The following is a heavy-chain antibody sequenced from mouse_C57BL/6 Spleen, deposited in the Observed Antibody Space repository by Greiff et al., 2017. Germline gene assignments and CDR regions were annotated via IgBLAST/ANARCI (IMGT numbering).Heavy chain of an antibody. D-gene: IGHD2-13*01. CDR1: GYTFTSYW. V-gene: IGHV1-69*01. J-gene: IGHJ2*01. Sequence: QVQLQQPGAELVMPGASVKLSCKASGYTFTSYWMHWVKQRPGQGLEWIGEVDPSDSYTNYNQKFKGKSTLTVDKSSSTAYMQLSSLTSEDSAVYCCARWGSGLTFFDYWGQGTTLTVSS. CDR2: VDPSDSYT. CDR3: ARWGSGLTFFDY.